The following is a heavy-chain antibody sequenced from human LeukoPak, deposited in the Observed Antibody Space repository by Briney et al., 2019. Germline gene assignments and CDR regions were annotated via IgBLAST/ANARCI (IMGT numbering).Heavy chain of an antibody. CDR1: GDSIGTNNW. CDR3: ARQSGYNQDY. CDR2: INHGGRT. D-gene: IGHD3-3*01. Sequence: SGTLSLTCAVSGDSIGTNNWWSWVRQPPGKGLEWIAEINHGGRTNYNPSLKSRVTISLDKSKNQFSLKVSSVTAADTAVYYCARQSGYNQDYWGQGTLVTVSS. J-gene: IGHJ4*02. V-gene: IGHV4-4*02.